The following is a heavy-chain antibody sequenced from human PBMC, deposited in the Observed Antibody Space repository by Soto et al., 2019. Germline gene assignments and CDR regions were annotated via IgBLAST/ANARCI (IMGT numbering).Heavy chain of an antibody. D-gene: IGHD3-10*01. Sequence: EVQLLESGGGLVQPGGSLRLSCAASGFTFSSYAMSWVRQAPGKGLEWVSAISGSGGSTYYADSVKGRFTISRDNSKNTLYLQTNSLRAEDTAVYYCAKVVVLLWFGELGPLDYWGQGTLVTVSS. CDR2: ISGSGGST. J-gene: IGHJ4*02. CDR1: GFTFSSYA. CDR3: AKVVVLLWFGELGPLDY. V-gene: IGHV3-23*01.